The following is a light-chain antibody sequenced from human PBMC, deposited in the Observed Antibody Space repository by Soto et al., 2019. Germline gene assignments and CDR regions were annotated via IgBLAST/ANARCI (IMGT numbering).Light chain of an antibody. Sequence: EIVMTQSPGTLSVSTEEGATLSCRASQSVDRNLAWYQQKPGQAPRLLIYDIFTRATGVPTRISGSGSGTEFTLTISSLQSEDFAVYYCQQYNSWPLTFGGGTKVEIK. V-gene: IGKV3D-15*01. CDR1: QSVDRN. CDR2: DIF. J-gene: IGKJ4*01. CDR3: QQYNSWPLT.